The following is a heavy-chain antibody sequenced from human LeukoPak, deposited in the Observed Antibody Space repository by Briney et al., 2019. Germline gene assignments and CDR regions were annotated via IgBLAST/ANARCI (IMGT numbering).Heavy chain of an antibody. Sequence: GGSLRLSCAASGFTFSNAWMNWVRQAPGKGLEWVGRIKSKTDGGTTDYAAPVKGRFTISRDDSKNTLYLQMNSLKTEDTGVYYCTTRGGLGPGAFDIWGQGTMVTVSS. D-gene: IGHD3-10*01. J-gene: IGHJ3*02. V-gene: IGHV3-15*07. CDR3: TTRGGLGPGAFDI. CDR1: GFTFSNAW. CDR2: IKSKTDGGTT.